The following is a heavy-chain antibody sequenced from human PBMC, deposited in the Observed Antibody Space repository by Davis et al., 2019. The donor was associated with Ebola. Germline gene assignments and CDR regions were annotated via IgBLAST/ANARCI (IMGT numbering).Heavy chain of an antibody. CDR1: GFTFSSYA. V-gene: IGHV3-23*01. Sequence: PGGSLRLSCAASGFTFSSYAMSWVRQAPGKGLEWVSAISGSGGSTYYADSVKGRFTISRDNSKNTLYLQMNSLRAEDTAVYYCARDYDFWYYFDYWGQGTLVTVSS. CDR2: ISGSGGST. D-gene: IGHD3-3*01. J-gene: IGHJ4*02. CDR3: ARDYDFWYYFDY.